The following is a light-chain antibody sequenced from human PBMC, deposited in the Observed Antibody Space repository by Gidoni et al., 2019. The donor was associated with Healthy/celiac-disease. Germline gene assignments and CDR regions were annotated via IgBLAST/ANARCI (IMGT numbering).Light chain of an antibody. CDR3: QHYDNLPPELT. J-gene: IGKJ4*01. V-gene: IGKV1-33*01. CDR1: QDIRHY. CDR2: DAS. Sequence: DIQMTQPPSSLSASVGDRVTITCQESQDIRHYLNWYQQKPGKAPNLLIYDASNLETGVPSRFSGGGSGTKFTFTISSLQAEDIATYYCQHYDNLPPELTFGGGTKVEIK.